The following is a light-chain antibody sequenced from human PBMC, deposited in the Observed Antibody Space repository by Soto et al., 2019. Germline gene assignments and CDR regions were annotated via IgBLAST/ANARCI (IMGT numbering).Light chain of an antibody. CDR3: QKYSSVPV. J-gene: IGKJ3*01. V-gene: IGKV1-27*01. CDR2: AAS. Sequence: DIQMTQSPTSLSASVGDRVTITCRASQGIRNFVAWYQQKPGKAPKLLIYAASTLQSGVPSRFSDSGSGTDFTLTNNSLQPEDVATYSCQKYSSVPVFGPGTKVEIK. CDR1: QGIRNF.